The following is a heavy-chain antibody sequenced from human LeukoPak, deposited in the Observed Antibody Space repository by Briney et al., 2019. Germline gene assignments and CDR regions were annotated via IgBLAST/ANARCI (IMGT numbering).Heavy chain of an antibody. Sequence: ASVKVSCKASGGTFSSYAISWVRQAPGQGLEWMGGIIPIFGTASYAQKFQGRVTITADESTSTAYMELSSLRSEDTAVYYCARVRIAAAEDYYYYYGMDVWGQGTTVTVSS. CDR3: ARVRIAAAEDYYYYYGMDV. D-gene: IGHD6-13*01. CDR2: IIPIFGTA. V-gene: IGHV1-69*13. J-gene: IGHJ6*02. CDR1: GGTFSSYA.